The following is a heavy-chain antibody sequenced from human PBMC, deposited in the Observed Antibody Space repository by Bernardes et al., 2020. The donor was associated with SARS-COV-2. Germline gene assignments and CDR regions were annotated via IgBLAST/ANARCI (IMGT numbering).Heavy chain of an antibody. Sequence: SVKVSCRASGDTVSSYAISWVRQAPGQGLEWMGGIVPMFGTVNYAQKFQGRVTISADESTSTAYMELSSLRSEDTAMYYCARDEGRDYDFWSGYKPFDYWGQGTLVAVSS. CDR1: GDTVSSYA. CDR3: ARDEGRDYDFWSGYKPFDY. J-gene: IGHJ4*02. D-gene: IGHD3-3*01. V-gene: IGHV1-69*13. CDR2: IVPMFGTV.